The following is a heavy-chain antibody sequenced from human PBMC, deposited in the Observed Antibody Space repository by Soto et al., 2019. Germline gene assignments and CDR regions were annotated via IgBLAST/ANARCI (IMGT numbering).Heavy chain of an antibody. D-gene: IGHD2-15*01. V-gene: IGHV3-23*01. CDR2: ISANIIST. Sequence: EVQLLESGGGLVQPGGSLRLSCAASGFNFNSHAMTWVRQAPGKGLECVSTISANIISTYYADSVKGRFTISRDNSKNTLYLQMSSLRVEDTAVYHCARVDTPTVRVGMDVWGQGTTVTVSS. CDR1: GFNFNSHA. J-gene: IGHJ6*02. CDR3: ARVDTPTVRVGMDV.